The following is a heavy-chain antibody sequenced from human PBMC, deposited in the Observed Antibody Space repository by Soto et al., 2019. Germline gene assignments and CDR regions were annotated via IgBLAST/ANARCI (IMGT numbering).Heavy chain of an antibody. J-gene: IGHJ4*02. CDR3: AKDLLVVGAVAGNDGY. CDR1: GFTFSSYA. D-gene: IGHD6-19*01. V-gene: IGHV3-23*01. CDR2: ISGSGGST. Sequence: GGSLRLSCAASGFTFSSYAMSWVRQAPGKGLEWVSAISGSGGSTYYADSVKGRFTISRDNSKNTLYLQMNSLRAEDTAVYYCAKDLLVVGAVAGNDGYWGQGTLVTVSS.